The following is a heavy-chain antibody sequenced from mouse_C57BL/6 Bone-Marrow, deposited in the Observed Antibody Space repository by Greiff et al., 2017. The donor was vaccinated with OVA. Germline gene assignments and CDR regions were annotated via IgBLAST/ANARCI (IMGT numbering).Heavy chain of an antibody. Sequence: QVQLVESGAELVKPGASVKISCKASGYAFSSYWMNWVKQRPGKGLEWIGQIYPGDGDTNYNGKFKGKATLTADKSSSTAYMQLSSLTSEDSAVYFCARRGLLRGYFDVWGTGTTVTVSS. CDR1: GYAFSSYW. J-gene: IGHJ1*03. CDR2: IYPGDGDT. D-gene: IGHD1-1*01. V-gene: IGHV1-80*01. CDR3: ARRGLLRGYFDV.